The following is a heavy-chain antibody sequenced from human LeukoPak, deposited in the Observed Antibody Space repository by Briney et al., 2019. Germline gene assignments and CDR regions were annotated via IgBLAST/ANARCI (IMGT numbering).Heavy chain of an antibody. V-gene: IGHV1-2*02. CDR2: INPSSGGT. CDR3: ARQGHYYDSSGYQTLPFDY. Sequence: ASVKVSCKASGYTFTGYDMHWVGQAPGPGLEWMGWINPSSGGTNYAQKFQGRVTMTRDTSISTAYMELSRLRSDDTAVYYCARQGHYYDSSGYQTLPFDYWGQGTLVTVSS. D-gene: IGHD3-22*01. CDR1: GYTFTGYD. J-gene: IGHJ4*02.